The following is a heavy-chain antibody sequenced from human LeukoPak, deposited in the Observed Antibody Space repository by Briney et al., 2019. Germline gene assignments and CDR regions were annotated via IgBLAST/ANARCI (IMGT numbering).Heavy chain of an antibody. CDR1: GGSTSGSY. J-gene: IGHJ6*02. D-gene: IGHD1-26*01. CDR2: IHYTGST. V-gene: IGHV4-59*01. Sequence: SETLSLTCSVSGGSTSGSYGSWVRQPPGKGLQWIGYIHYTGSTDYNPTLKSRVTISIDTPKNQVSLRVTSVTAADTAVYYCARTGYGRDYYGMDVWGQGTTVTVSS. CDR3: ARTGYGRDYYGMDV.